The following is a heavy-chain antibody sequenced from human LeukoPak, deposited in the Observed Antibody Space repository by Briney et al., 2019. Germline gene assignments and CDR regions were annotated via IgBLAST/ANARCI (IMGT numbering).Heavy chain of an antibody. V-gene: IGHV4-38-2*02. Sequence: KPSETLSLTCTVSGYSISSGYYWGWIRQPPGKGLEWIGSIYHSGSTYYNPSLKSRVTISIDTSKNQFSLKLSSVTAADTAVYYCARGVGVDKFDYWGQGTLVTVS. CDR2: IYHSGST. CDR1: GYSISSGYY. CDR3: ARGVGVDKFDY. D-gene: IGHD1-26*01. J-gene: IGHJ4*02.